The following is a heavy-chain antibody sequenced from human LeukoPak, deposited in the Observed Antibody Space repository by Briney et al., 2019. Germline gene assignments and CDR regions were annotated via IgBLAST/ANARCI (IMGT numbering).Heavy chain of an antibody. D-gene: IGHD3-10*01. Sequence: GGSLRLSCAASGFTFSSYSMNWVRQAPGKGLEWVSSISSSSSYIYYADSVKGRFTISRDNSKNTLYLQMNSLRAEDTAVYYCASSAPSQLLWFGELLSFDYWGQGTLVTVSS. CDR3: ASSAPSQLLWFGELLSFDY. CDR2: ISSSSSYI. J-gene: IGHJ4*02. CDR1: GFTFSSYS. V-gene: IGHV3-21*04.